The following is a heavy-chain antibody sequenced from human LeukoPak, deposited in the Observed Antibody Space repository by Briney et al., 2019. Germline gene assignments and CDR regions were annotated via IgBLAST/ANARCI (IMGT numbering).Heavy chain of an antibody. CDR1: GGSISDYY. J-gene: IGHJ6*02. CDR2: IYSSGST. CDR3: ARDIPPGSGRYFYEGMDV. Sequence: SETLSLTCTVSGGSISDYYWSWIRQPAGKGLEWIGHIYSSGSTYYNPSLKSRVTMSVDMSKNQFSLKLSSVTAADTAVYYCARDIPPGSGRYFYEGMDVWGQGTTVTVSS. D-gene: IGHD2-15*01. V-gene: IGHV4-4*07.